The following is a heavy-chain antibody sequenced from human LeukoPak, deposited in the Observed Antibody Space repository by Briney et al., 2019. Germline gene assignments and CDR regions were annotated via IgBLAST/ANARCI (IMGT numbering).Heavy chain of an antibody. CDR1: GFTFSSYE. D-gene: IGHD1-26*01. CDR3: ARDQRGSYYGFFDY. CDR2: ISSSGSTT. J-gene: IGHJ4*02. Sequence: GGSLRLSCAASGFTFSSYEMTWVRQAPGKGLEWVSYISSSGSTTHYADSVKGRFTFSRDNAKNSLYLQMNSLRAEDTAVYYCARDQRGSYYGFFDYWSQGTLVTVSS. V-gene: IGHV3-48*03.